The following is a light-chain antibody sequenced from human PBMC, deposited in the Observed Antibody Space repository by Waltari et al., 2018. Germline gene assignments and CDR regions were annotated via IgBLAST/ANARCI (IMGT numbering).Light chain of an antibody. J-gene: IGLJ2*01. Sequence: QSALTQPPSASGSPGQSVPISCPGTSSDLGGYDFVSWYQHPPGKAPKLMIYEVSKRPSGVPDRFSGSKSGNTASLTVSGLQAEDEADYYCSSYVGSNNPVFGGGTKLTVL. V-gene: IGLV2-8*01. CDR2: EVS. CDR3: SSYVGSNNPV. CDR1: SSDLGGYDF.